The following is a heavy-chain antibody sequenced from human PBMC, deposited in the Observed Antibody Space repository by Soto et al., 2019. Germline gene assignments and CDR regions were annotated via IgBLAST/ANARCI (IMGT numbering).Heavy chain of an antibody. CDR3: ARLYSSSWYYYYYGMDV. D-gene: IGHD6-13*01. CDR2: IYHSGST. CDR1: GYSISSGYY. J-gene: IGHJ6*02. V-gene: IGHV4-38-2*02. Sequence: SETLSLTCTVSGYSISSGYYWGWIRQPPGKGLEWIGSIYHSGSTYYNPSLKSRVTISVDTSKNQFSLKLSSVTAADTAVYYCARLYSSSWYYYYYGMDVWGQGTTVTVSS.